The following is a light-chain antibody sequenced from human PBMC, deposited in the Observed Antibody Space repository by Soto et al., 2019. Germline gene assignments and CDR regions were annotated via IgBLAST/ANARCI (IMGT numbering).Light chain of an antibody. CDR1: QGISNY. CDR2: AAS. Sequence: DIQMTQSPSSLSASVGDRVTITCRASQGISNYVAWYQQKPGKPPKLLIYAASTLQSGVPSRFSGSGSGTDFAITINSLQPEGVATYSCQKYSSVPVFGPGTKVDIK. J-gene: IGKJ3*01. V-gene: IGKV1-27*01. CDR3: QKYSSVPV.